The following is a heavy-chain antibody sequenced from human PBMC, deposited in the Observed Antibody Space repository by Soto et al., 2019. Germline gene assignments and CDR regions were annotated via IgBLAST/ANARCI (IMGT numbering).Heavy chain of an antibody. J-gene: IGHJ5*02. CDR1: GASINDFY. Sequence: SETLSLTCTVSGASINDFYWSWIRQTPGKGLEWVGFMYYSETTKYNPSLKGRVNMSLDTSKNQVSLHLKSVTAADTAVYYCARANSSTWYKLEYKWFDPWGQGTQVTVSS. CDR2: MYYSETT. CDR3: ARANSSTWYKLEYKWFDP. D-gene: IGHD6-13*01. V-gene: IGHV4-59*01.